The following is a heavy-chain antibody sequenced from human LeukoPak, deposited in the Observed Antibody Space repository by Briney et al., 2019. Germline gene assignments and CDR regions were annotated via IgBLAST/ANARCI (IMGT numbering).Heavy chain of an antibody. CDR2: ISWNSGSI. J-gene: IGHJ6*02. D-gene: IGHD3-10*01. Sequence: PGRSLRLSCAASGFTFDDYAMHWVRQAPGEGLEWVSGISWNSGSIGYADSVKGRFTISRDNAKNSLYLQINSLRAEDTALYYCAKDIGLWFGELLNAGMDVWGQGTTVTVSS. CDR3: AKDIGLWFGELLNAGMDV. CDR1: GFTFDDYA. V-gene: IGHV3-9*01.